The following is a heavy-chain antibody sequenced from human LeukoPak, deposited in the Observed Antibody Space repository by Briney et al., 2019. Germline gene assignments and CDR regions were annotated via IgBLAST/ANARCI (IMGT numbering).Heavy chain of an antibody. Sequence: GGSLRLSCAASGFTFSSYWMHWVRQAPGKGLVWVSRINSDGSSTSYADSVKGLFTISRDNAKNTLYLQMNSLRAEDTAVYYCAREDDFWSGYLDYWGQGTLVTVSS. CDR1: GFTFSSYW. V-gene: IGHV3-74*01. CDR2: INSDGSST. D-gene: IGHD3-3*01. CDR3: AREDDFWSGYLDY. J-gene: IGHJ4*02.